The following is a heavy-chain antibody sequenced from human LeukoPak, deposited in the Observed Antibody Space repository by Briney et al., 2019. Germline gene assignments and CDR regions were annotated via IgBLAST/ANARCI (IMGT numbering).Heavy chain of an antibody. Sequence: PSETLSLTCTVSGGSISSYYWGWIRQPPGKGLEWIGSIYYSGSTYYSPSLKSRVTISVDTSKNQFSLKLSSVTAADTAVYYCARDLSSGWSLGGAFDIWGQGTMVTVSS. CDR2: IYYSGST. D-gene: IGHD6-19*01. CDR1: GGSISSYY. CDR3: ARDLSSGWSLGGAFDI. V-gene: IGHV4-39*07. J-gene: IGHJ3*02.